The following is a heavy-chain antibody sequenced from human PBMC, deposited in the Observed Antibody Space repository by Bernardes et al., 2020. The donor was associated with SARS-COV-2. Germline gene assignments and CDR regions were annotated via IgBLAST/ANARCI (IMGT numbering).Heavy chain of an antibody. J-gene: IGHJ4*02. Sequence: SETLSLTCAVSGVSISSNNWWSWVRQPPGKGLEWIGEIYHSGSSNYNPSLKSRVSISIGKSTNQFSLKVNSVTAADPAVYYCVRWGVGGPPEKDSWGQGTLVTVSS. CDR1: GVSISSNNW. CDR2: IYHSGSS. D-gene: IGHD3-16*01. V-gene: IGHV4-4*02. CDR3: VRWGVGGPPEKDS.